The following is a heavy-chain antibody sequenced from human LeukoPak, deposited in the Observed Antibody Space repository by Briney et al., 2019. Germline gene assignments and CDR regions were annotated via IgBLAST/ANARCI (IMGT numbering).Heavy chain of an antibody. CDR2: IKPDGSKK. V-gene: IGHV3-7*03. D-gene: IGHD4-17*01. CDR1: GFTFSAYW. J-gene: IGHJ4*02. Sequence: GGSLRLSCAASGFTFSAYWMTWVRQTPGKGLEWVANIKPDGSKKYYADSMKGRFTISRDNAKNSLYLQMNSLGAEDTAIYHCARDCNGEGDYWGQGTLVTVSS. CDR3: ARDCNGEGDY.